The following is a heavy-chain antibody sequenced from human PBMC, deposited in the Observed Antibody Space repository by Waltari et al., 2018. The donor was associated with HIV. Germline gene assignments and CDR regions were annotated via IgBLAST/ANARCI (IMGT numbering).Heavy chain of an antibody. CDR1: GDSISSGHYY. Sequence: QVQLQESGPGLVKPSQTLSLTCTVSGDSISSGHYYWSWIRQPAGKGLELIVHIYSSDNSNYTPSLKSRFTMSLDTSSNRFSLHLSSVTAADTAVYYCARQRPDFFGVVPNFFDYWGQGILVTVSS. D-gene: IGHD3-3*01. J-gene: IGHJ4*02. V-gene: IGHV4-61*02. CDR3: ARQRPDFFGVVPNFFDY. CDR2: IYSSDNS.